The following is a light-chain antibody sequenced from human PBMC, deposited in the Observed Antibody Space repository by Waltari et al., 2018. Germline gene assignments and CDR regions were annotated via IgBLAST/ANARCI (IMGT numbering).Light chain of an antibody. CDR2: VVS. CDR1: SSDIGGYKY. CDR3: SSYMNSSLV. V-gene: IGLV2-14*01. Sequence: QSALTQPASVSGSPGQSITISCTGTSSDIGGYKYVSWYQQHPGKAPKLLIYVVSKRPSGVSNRVSGSKSGGTASLTIAGLQSEDEADYYCSSYMNSSLVFGAGTKATVL. J-gene: IGLJ3*02.